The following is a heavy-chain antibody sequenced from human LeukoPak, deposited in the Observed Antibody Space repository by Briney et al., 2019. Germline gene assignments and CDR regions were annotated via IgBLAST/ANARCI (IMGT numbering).Heavy chain of an antibody. Sequence: ASVKVSCKASGYTFTSYDINRVRQATGQGLEWMGWMNPNSGNTGCAQKFQGRVTMTRNTSISTAYMELSSLRSEDTAVYYCARGMWQGQLVDYWGQGTLVTVSS. CDR1: GYTFTSYD. CDR2: MNPNSGNT. CDR3: ARGMWQGQLVDY. D-gene: IGHD6-6*01. J-gene: IGHJ4*02. V-gene: IGHV1-8*01.